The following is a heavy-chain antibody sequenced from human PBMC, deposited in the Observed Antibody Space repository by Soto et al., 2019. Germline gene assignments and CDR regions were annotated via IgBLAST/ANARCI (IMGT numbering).Heavy chain of an antibody. J-gene: IGHJ3*02. Sequence: QVQLVESGGGVVQPGRSLRLSCAASGFTFSSYAMHWVRQAPGKGLEWVAVISYDGSNKYYADSVKGRFTISRDNSKNTLYLQMNSLRAEDTAVYYCAKTPNWNVAFDIWGQGTMVTVSS. CDR1: GFTFSSYA. CDR3: AKTPNWNVAFDI. V-gene: IGHV3-30*18. D-gene: IGHD1-20*01. CDR2: ISYDGSNK.